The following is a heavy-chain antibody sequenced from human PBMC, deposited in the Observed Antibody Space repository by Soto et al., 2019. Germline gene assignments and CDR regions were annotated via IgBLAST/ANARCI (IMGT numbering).Heavy chain of an antibody. CDR2: IIPVFGTT. D-gene: IGHD1-26*01. J-gene: IGHJ4*02. CDR3: AMGGSPYVWFNEF. Sequence: QERLVQSGAEVQKPGSSMKISCKASGGLFSSFAISWVRQAPGRGLEWMGGIIPVFGTTNYAQKFQDRVTITADESTNTAYMELSSLRYEDTAIYYCAMGGSPYVWFNEFWGQGALVTVTS. V-gene: IGHV1-69*01. CDR1: GGLFSSFA.